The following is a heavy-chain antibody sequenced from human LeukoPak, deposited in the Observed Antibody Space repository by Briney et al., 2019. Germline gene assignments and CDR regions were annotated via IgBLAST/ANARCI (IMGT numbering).Heavy chain of an antibody. V-gene: IGHV3-48*03. Sequence: PGGSLRLSCVASGFTFSSYEMNWVRQAPGKGLEWVSYISSSGFTMYYADSVKGRFTISRDNAKNSLYLQMNSLRAEDTAVYYCARQRGATTLFWFDPWGQGTLVTVSS. CDR3: ARQRGATTLFWFDP. CDR2: ISSSGFTM. J-gene: IGHJ5*02. D-gene: IGHD1-26*01. CDR1: GFTFSSYE.